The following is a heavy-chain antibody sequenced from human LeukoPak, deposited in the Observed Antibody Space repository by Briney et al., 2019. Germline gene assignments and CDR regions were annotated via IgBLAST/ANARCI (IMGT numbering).Heavy chain of an antibody. CDR3: AKVKWGSSYYFDY. CDR2: ISGSGGST. Sequence: GGCLRLSCAASGFTFSSYAMSWVRRAPGKGLEWVSAISGSGGSTYYADSVKGRFTISRDNSKNTLYLQMNSLRAEDTAVYYCAKVKWGSSYYFDYWGQGTLVTVSS. J-gene: IGHJ4*02. D-gene: IGHD3-16*01. V-gene: IGHV3-23*01. CDR1: GFTFSSYA.